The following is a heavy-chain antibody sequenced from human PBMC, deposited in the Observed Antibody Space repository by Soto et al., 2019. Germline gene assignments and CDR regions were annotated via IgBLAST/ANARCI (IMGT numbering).Heavy chain of an antibody. J-gene: IGHJ4*02. Sequence: QVQLVESGGGLVKPGGSLRLSCAASGFTFSDYYMSWIRQAPGKGLEWVSYISSSGSTIYYADSVKGRFTISRDNANNSLYLQMNSLRAEYTAVYHCAREDGLAMVGVGLVGLFDYWGQGTLVTVSS. V-gene: IGHV3-11*01. CDR2: ISSSGSTI. CDR3: AREDGLAMVGVGLVGLFDY. D-gene: IGHD5-18*01. CDR1: GFTFSDYY.